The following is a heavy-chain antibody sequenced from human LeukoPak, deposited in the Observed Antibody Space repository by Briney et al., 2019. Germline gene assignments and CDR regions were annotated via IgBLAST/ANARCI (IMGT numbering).Heavy chain of an antibody. CDR3: ASQTTVKYYFDY. Sequence: PGGSLRLSCAASGFTVSSNYMSWVRQAPGKGLEWVSVIYSGGSTYYADSVKGRFTISRDNSKSTLYLQLNSMRGEDTAVYYCASQTTVKYYFDYWGQGTLVTVSS. D-gene: IGHD4-17*01. V-gene: IGHV3-53*01. J-gene: IGHJ4*02. CDR2: IYSGGST. CDR1: GFTVSSNY.